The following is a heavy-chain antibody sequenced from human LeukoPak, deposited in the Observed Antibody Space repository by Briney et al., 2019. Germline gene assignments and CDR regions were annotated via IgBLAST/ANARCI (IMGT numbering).Heavy chain of an antibody. D-gene: IGHD2-15*01. J-gene: IGHJ3*02. CDR2: IYPGDSDA. Sequence: GESLKISCKGSGSRFTNYWIGWVRQMPGKGLEWMGIIYPGDSDARYSPSFQGQVTISADKSISTVYLQWSSLKASDTAMYYCAKPSPRYCSGGTCDAFDIWGQGTMVTVSS. CDR3: AKPSPRYCSGGTCDAFDI. CDR1: GSRFTNYW. V-gene: IGHV5-51*01.